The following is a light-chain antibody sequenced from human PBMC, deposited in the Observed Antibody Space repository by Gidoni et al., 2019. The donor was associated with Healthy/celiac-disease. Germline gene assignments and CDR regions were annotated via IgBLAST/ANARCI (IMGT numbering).Light chain of an antibody. CDR1: KCISMY. Sequence: DSQLTQSPSFMAASVGDRVTITCRASKCISMYIACYQQKPGKAPTFLIYAASTWQSRVPSRFSGSGFVTEFPLTIISLKPEDFVTYYCQQLNSYPFTFGPGTKVDIK. CDR3: QQLNSYPFT. CDR2: AAS. V-gene: IGKV1-9*01. J-gene: IGKJ3*01.